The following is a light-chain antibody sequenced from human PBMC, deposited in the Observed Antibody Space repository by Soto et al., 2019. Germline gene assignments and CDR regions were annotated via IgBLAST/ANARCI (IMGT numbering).Light chain of an antibody. J-gene: IGKJ2*01. V-gene: IGKV1-5*03. Sequence: DIPMTQSPSTLSAFVGDRVTISCRASQSINSWLAWYQQKPGKAPELLIQKASTLESGVPSRFSGSGSGTEFTLTISSLQHDDFASYYCQQYKSYPYIFGQGTKLEIK. CDR1: QSINSW. CDR2: KAS. CDR3: QQYKSYPYI.